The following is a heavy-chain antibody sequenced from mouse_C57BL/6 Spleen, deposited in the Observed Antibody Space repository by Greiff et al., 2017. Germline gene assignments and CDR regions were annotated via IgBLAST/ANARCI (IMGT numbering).Heavy chain of an antibody. J-gene: IGHJ3*01. Sequence: EVKLMESGGGLVQPGGSLKLSCAASVFTFSDYYMYWVRQTPEKRLEWVAYISNGGGSTYYPDTVKGRFTISRDNAKNTLYLQMSRLKSEDTAMYYCARQGSSGTEGFAYWGQGTLVTVSA. CDR1: VFTFSDYY. CDR3: ARQGSSGTEGFAY. D-gene: IGHD3-3*01. CDR2: ISNGGGST. V-gene: IGHV5-12*01.